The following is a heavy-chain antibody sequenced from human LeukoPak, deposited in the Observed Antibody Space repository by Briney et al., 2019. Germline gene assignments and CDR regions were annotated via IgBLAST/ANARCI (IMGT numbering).Heavy chain of an antibody. CDR3: ARQALRSRMRSSSPTWFDP. CDR1: GASINSNNYY. CDR2: IYYSESI. V-gene: IGHV4-39*01. D-gene: IGHD4-17*01. Sequence: SETLSLTCTVSGASINSNNYYWSWIRQPPGKGLEWIGNIYYSESIYYNPSLRSRLTISIDTSKNQFSLKLRSVTAADTAVYYCARQALRSRMRSSSPTWFDPWGQGTLVTVSS. J-gene: IGHJ5*02.